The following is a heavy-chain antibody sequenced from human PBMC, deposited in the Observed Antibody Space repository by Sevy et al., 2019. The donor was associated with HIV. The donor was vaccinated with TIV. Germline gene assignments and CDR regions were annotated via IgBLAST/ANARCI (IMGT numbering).Heavy chain of an antibody. CDR1: VYTFTSYH. CDR2: MNPNSGNT. V-gene: IGHV1-8*01. CDR3: ARGEPSKRGYSGDGYYYGMDV. Sequence: ASVKVSCKASVYTFTSYHINWVRQATGQGREWMGWMNPNSGNTGYAQRLQGRVTMTRNTSISTAYLELSSLRSEDTAGYDCARGEPSKRGYSGDGYYYGMDVWGQGTTVTVSS. D-gene: IGHD5-12*01. J-gene: IGHJ6*02.